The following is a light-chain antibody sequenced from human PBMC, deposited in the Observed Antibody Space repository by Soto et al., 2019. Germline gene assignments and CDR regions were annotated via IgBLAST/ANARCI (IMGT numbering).Light chain of an antibody. J-gene: IGKJ4*01. V-gene: IGKV1-12*01. Sequence: DIQMTQSPSSVSASVGDRVTITCRASQGISSWVAWYQQKPGKAPNLLIYAASSLQSGVPSRFSGSGSGTEFTHTISSLQPEDFATYYCQQADTFPLTFGGGTKVDIK. CDR2: AAS. CDR1: QGISSW. CDR3: QQADTFPLT.